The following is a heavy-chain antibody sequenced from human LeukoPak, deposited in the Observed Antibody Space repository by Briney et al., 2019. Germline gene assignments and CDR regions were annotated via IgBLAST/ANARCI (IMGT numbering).Heavy chain of an antibody. CDR2: IIPILGIA. V-gene: IGHV1-69*04. Sequence: GASVKVSCKASGGTFSSYAISWVRQAPGQGLEWMGRIIPILGIANYAQKFQGRVTITADKSTSTAYMELSSLRSKDTAVYYCARDPGVSIFGTLDAFDYWGQGTLVTVSS. D-gene: IGHD3-3*01. J-gene: IGHJ4*02. CDR1: GGTFSSYA. CDR3: ARDPGVSIFGTLDAFDY.